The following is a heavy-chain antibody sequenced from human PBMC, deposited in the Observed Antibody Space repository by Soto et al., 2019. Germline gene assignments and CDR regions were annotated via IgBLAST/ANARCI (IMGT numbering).Heavy chain of an antibody. CDR1: GFNFTKAW. J-gene: IGHJ1*01. V-gene: IGHV3-15*05. CDR3: ATYETTGYYAKLHFQY. CDR2: IKSKIDGGTT. Sequence: EVQLVESGGGLVKPGGSLRLSCATSGTSGFNFTKAWVSWVRQAPGKGLEWVGRIKSKIDGGTTDYAAPVKGRFTVSRDDSKDTLYLQMNSLHTEDTALYYCATYETTGYYAKLHFQYWGQGTLVTVSS. D-gene: IGHD3-9*01.